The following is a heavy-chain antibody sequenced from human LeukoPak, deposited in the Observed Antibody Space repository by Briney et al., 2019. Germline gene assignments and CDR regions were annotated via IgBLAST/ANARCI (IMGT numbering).Heavy chain of an antibody. V-gene: IGHV4-34*01. CDR2: INHSGST. CDR1: GGSFSGYY. D-gene: IGHD5-24*01. CDR3: ARERRDGYKVYFDY. Sequence: SETLSLTCAVYGGSFSGYYWSWIRQPPGKGLEWIGEINHSGSTNYNPSLKSRVTISVDTSKNQFSLKLSSVTAADTAVYYCARERRDGYKVYFDYWGQGTLVTVSS. J-gene: IGHJ4*02.